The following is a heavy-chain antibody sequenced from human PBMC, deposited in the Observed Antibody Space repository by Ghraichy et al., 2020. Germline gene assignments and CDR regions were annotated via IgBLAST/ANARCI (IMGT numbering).Heavy chain of an antibody. Sequence: SVKVSCKASGYTFSDYYIHWVRQAPGQGLEWMGWINPNSGATNYAQNFQGRVTLTRDTSTNTGYLELSRLTSDYTAVYYCARDRSSSWSGHYYYYGLDVWGQGTTVTVSS. V-gene: IGHV1-2*02. CDR3: ARDRSSSWSGHYYYYGLDV. J-gene: IGHJ6*02. CDR2: INPNSGAT. D-gene: IGHD6-13*01. CDR1: GYTFSDYY.